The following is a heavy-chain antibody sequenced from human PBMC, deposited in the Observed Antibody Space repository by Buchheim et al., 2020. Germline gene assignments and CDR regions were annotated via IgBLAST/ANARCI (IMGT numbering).Heavy chain of an antibody. V-gene: IGHV1-46*01. J-gene: IGHJ4*02. CDR3: ARRGYSGGSCSASFDY. CDR2: INPSGGSP. CDR1: GYTFTSYY. Sequence: QVQLVQSGAEVKKPGASVKVSCKASGYTFTSYYMHWVRQAPGQGLEWMGVINPSGGSPSYAQKFQGRVTMTRDTSTSTVYMELSSLRSEDTAVYYCARRGYSGGSCSASFDYWGQGTL. D-gene: IGHD2-15*01.